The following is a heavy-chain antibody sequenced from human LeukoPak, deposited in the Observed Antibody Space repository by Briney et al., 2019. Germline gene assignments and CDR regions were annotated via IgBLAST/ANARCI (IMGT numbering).Heavy chain of an antibody. CDR3: ARGILRYDWTDSDVRAFHYYYYMDV. CDR2: ISQSGNT. J-gene: IGHJ6*03. CDR1: DSLSGSS. V-gene: IGHV4-34*01. D-gene: IGHD1-20*01. Sequence: SETLSLTCAGDSLSGSSVTWVRQPHGKGLEWIGEISQSGNTNYSPSLKSRLTMSIDTSKSQISLNLSSATTADTAVYFCARGILRYDWTDSDVRAFHYYYYMDVWGPGVTVIVSS.